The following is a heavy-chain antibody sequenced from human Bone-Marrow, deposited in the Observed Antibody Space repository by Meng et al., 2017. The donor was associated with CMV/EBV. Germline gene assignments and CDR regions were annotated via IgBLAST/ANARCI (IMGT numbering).Heavy chain of an antibody. CDR1: GFTVSSNY. V-gene: IGHV3-53*01. CDR2: IYSGGST. D-gene: IGHD1-26*01. Sequence: GESLKISCAASGFTVSSNYMSWVRQAPGKGLEWVSVIYSGGSTYYADSVKGRFTISRDNSKNTLYLQMNSLRAEDTAVYYCARDLIRGGSYSYWGQGHAGHRLL. CDR3: ARDLIRGGSYSY. J-gene: IGHJ4*03.